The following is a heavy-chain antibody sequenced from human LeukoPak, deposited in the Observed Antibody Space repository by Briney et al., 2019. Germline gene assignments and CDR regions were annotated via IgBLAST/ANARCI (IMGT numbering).Heavy chain of an antibody. CDR3: ARDIPATTIFGVVIPSTSRYYGMDV. Sequence: GGSPSLSCAAPGFPFSSYAMHWVRQAPGKGLGGGAGLSYDGSNKNYPDSVKGRFTISRDNSKNTLYLQMNSLRAEDTAVYYCARDIPATTIFGVVIPSTSRYYGMDVWGQGTTVTVSS. D-gene: IGHD3-3*01. CDR1: GFPFSSYA. V-gene: IGHV3-30-3*01. J-gene: IGHJ6*02. CDR2: LSYDGSNK.